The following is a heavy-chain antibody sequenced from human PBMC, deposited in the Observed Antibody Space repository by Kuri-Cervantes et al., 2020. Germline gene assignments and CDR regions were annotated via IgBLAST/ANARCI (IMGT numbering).Heavy chain of an antibody. V-gene: IGHV3-21*01. CDR2: ISSSSSYI. J-gene: IGHJ4*02. Sequence: GESLKISCAASGFTFSNYWMSWVRQAPGKGLEWVSSISSSSSYIYYADSVKGRFTISRDNAKNSLYLQMNSLRAEDTAVYYCARIGIAAAGLGYWGQGTLVTVSS. CDR1: GFTFSNYW. CDR3: ARIGIAAAGLGY. D-gene: IGHD6-13*01.